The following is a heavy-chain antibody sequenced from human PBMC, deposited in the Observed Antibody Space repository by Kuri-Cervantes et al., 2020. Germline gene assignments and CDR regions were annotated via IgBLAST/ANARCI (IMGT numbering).Heavy chain of an antibody. Sequence: SVKVSCKASGFTFTSSAVQWVRQARGQRLEWIGWIVVGSGNTNYAQKFQERVTITRDMSTSTAYMELSRLRSDDTAVYYCARAEAVTMVQGVIGFSVDYWGQGTLVTVSS. CDR3: ARAEAVTMVQGVIGFSVDY. D-gene: IGHD3-10*01. CDR2: IVVGSGNT. CDR1: GFTFTSSA. J-gene: IGHJ4*02. V-gene: IGHV1-58*01.